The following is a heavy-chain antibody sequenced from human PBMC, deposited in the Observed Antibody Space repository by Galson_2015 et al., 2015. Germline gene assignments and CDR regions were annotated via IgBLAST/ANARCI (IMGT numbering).Heavy chain of an antibody. V-gene: IGHV3-9*01. D-gene: IGHD3-22*01. J-gene: IGHJ5*02. CDR2: ISWNSGSI. Sequence: SLRLSCAASGFTFDDYAMHWVRQAPGKGLEWVSGISWNSGSIGYADSVKGRFTISRDNAKNSLYLQMNSLRAEDTALYHCAKGPARYYDSSGAPGWFDPWGQGTLVTVSS. CDR3: AKGPARYYDSSGAPGWFDP. CDR1: GFTFDDYA.